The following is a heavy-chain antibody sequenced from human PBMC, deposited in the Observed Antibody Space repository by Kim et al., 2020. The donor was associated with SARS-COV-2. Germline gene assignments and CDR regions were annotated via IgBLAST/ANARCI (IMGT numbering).Heavy chain of an antibody. CDR2: GGST. V-gene: IGHV3-64D*09. CDR3: VKDRFFDY. J-gene: IGHJ4*02. Sequence: GGSTYYADSVKGRFTISRDNSKNTLFLQMSSLRAEDTAVYYCVKDRFFDYWGQGTLVTVSS.